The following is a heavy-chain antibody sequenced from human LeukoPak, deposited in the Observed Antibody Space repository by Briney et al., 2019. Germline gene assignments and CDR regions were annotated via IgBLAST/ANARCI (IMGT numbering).Heavy chain of an antibody. V-gene: IGHV4-4*07. CDR2: IYASGST. CDR1: GGSISSYY. CDR3: ARDWSYYYDSSGYYERAFDI. J-gene: IGHJ3*02. D-gene: IGHD3-22*01. Sequence: SETLSLTCTVSGGSISSYYWSWIRQPAGKGLEWIGRIYASGSTNYNPSLKSRVTMSVDTSKNQFSLKLSSVTAADTAVYYCARDWSYYYDSSGYYERAFDIWGQGTMVTVSS.